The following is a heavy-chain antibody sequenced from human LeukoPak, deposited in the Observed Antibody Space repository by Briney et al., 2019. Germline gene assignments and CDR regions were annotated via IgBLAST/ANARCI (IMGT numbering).Heavy chain of an antibody. Sequence: SQTLSLTCAISGDSVSSNSAAWNCIRQSPSRGLECLGRTYYRSKWYNDYAVSVKSRITINPDTSKNQFSLQLNSVTPEDTAVYYCARDPCSGGSCYELMFDYWGQGTLVTVSS. CDR3: ARDPCSGGSCYELMFDY. CDR2: TYYRSKWYN. CDR1: GDSVSSNSAA. J-gene: IGHJ4*02. V-gene: IGHV6-1*01. D-gene: IGHD2-15*01.